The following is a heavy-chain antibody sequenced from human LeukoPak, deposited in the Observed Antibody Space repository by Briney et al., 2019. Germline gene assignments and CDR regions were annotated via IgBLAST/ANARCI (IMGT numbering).Heavy chain of an antibody. CDR1: GYTFTRYY. J-gene: IGHJ1*01. V-gene: IGHV1-2*02. Sequence: ASVKVSCKASGYTFTRYYMHWVRQAPGQGLEWIGWINPNSGGTNYAQKFQGRVTMTRDTSISTAYMELSRLRSDDTAVYYCAVGYCSGGSCYAPGYFQHGGQGTLVTVSS. CDR3: AVGYCSGGSCYAPGYFQH. CDR2: INPNSGGT. D-gene: IGHD2-15*01.